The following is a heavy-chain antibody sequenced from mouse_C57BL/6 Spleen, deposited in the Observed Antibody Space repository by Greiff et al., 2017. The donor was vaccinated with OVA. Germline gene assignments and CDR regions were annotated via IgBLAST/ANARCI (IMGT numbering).Heavy chain of an antibody. CDR3: ARCTTVGDYAMDY. CDR2: IHPNSGST. V-gene: IGHV1-64*01. Sequence: QVQLQQPGAELVKPGASVKLSCKASGYTFTSYWMHWVKQRPGQGLEWIGMIHPNSGSTNYNEKFKSKATLTVDKSSSTAYMQLSSLTSEDSAVYYCARCTTVGDYAMDYWGQGTSVTVSS. D-gene: IGHD1-1*01. J-gene: IGHJ4*01. CDR1: GYTFTSYW.